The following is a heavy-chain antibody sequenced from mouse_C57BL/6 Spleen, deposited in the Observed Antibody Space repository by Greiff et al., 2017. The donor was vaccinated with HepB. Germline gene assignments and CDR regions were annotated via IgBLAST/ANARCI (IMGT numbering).Heavy chain of an antibody. V-gene: IGHV5-9*01. CDR1: GFTFSSYT. Sequence: EVMLVESGGGLVKPGGSLKLSCAASGFTFSSYTMSWVRQTPEKRLEWVATISGGGGNTNYTDSVKGRFTISRDNAKSTLYLQLSSLRSEDTGLYYGARQSPASWFAYWGQGTLVTVSA. J-gene: IGHJ3*01. CDR3: ARQSPASWFAY. CDR2: ISGGGGNT.